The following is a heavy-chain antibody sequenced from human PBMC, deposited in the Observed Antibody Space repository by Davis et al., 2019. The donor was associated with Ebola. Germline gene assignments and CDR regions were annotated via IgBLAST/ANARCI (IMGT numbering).Heavy chain of an antibody. V-gene: IGHV3-66*04. CDR3: ARHYVHDYYMGLDV. Sequence: GGSLRLSCAASGFRVSGPYMSWVRQAPGKGLEWVSVIHTGGRTYYTDSVKGRFTISRDNSKNTIYLQMSSLRSEDTAVYYCARHYVHDYYMGLDVWGQGTTVIVPS. CDR1: GFRVSGPY. J-gene: IGHJ6*02. CDR2: IHTGGRT. D-gene: IGHD3-10*02.